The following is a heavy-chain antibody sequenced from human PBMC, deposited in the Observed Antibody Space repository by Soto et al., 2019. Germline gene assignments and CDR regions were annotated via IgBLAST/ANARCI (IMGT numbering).Heavy chain of an antibody. V-gene: IGHV1-69*01. J-gene: IGHJ6*02. CDR2: IIPIFGTA. D-gene: IGHD2-21*02. CDR1: GGTFSSYA. CDR3: ARDYCGGDCYSSYYYYGMDV. Sequence: QVQLVQSGAEVKKPGSSVKVSCKASGGTFSSYAISWVRQAPGQGLEWMGGIIPIFGTANYAQKFQGRVTINADESTSTAYMELSSLRSEDTAVYYCARDYCGGDCYSSYYYYGMDVWGQGTTVTVSS.